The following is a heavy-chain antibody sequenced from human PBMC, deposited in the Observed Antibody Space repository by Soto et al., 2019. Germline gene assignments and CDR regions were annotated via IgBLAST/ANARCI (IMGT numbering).Heavy chain of an antibody. Sequence: QVQLVQSGAEVKKPGSSVKVSCKASGGTFSSYAISWVRQAPGQGLEWMGGIIPIFDTADYAQKFQGRVTITADESTKTAYMELGSLRSEDTAVYYCAGHSSGVPGYYYGMDVWGQGTTVTVSS. D-gene: IGHD3-22*01. CDR3: AGHSSGVPGYYYGMDV. J-gene: IGHJ6*02. V-gene: IGHV1-69*12. CDR2: IIPIFDTA. CDR1: GGTFSSYA.